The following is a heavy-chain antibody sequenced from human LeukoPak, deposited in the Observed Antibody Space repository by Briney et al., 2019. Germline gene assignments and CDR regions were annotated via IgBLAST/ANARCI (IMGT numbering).Heavy chain of an antibody. J-gene: IGHJ4*02. V-gene: IGHV3-23*01. CDR3: AKYGVAARCVDY. Sequence: GGSLRLSCAASGFTFSSYAMSWVRQAPGKGLEWVSAISGSGGSTYYADSVEGRFTISRDNSKNTLYLQMNSLRAEDTAVYYCAKYGVAARCVDYWGQGTLVTVSS. CDR2: ISGSGGST. CDR1: GFTFSSYA. D-gene: IGHD6-6*01.